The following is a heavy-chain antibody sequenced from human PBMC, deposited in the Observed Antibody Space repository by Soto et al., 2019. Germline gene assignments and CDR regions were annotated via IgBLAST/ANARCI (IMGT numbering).Heavy chain of an antibody. D-gene: IGHD3-10*02. Sequence: QVRLVQSGAEVKEPGDSVRVYCEASGYTFTAYHIHWVRHAPGQGLEWMGWINPKFGDTGYAQDFQGRVSMTSDMTISADYMELSWLTSDDTAIYYCARNMDYYYGRGSGNGHGVWGQGTPVTVFS. CDR3: ARNMDYYYGRGSGNGHGV. CDR1: GYTFTAYH. J-gene: IGHJ6*02. V-gene: IGHV1-2*02. CDR2: INPKFGDT.